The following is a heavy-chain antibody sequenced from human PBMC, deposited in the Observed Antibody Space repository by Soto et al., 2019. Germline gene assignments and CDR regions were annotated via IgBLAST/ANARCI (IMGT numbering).Heavy chain of an antibody. D-gene: IGHD6-13*01. J-gene: IGHJ2*01. Sequence: HPGGSLRLSCAASGFTFTGYWMSWVRQTPGKGLEWVANINQDGSNKYYVDSVDGRFTISRDNAKNSLFLQMNSLRAEDTAVYYCARDPLSSWWYFDLWGRGTLVTVSS. CDR2: INQDGSNK. CDR3: ARDPLSSWWYFDL. CDR1: GFTFTGYW. V-gene: IGHV3-7*04.